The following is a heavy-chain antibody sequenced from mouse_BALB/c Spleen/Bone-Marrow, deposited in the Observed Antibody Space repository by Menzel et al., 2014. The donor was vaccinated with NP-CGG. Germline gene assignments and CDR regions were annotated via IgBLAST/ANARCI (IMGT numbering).Heavy chain of an antibody. D-gene: IGHD1-3*01. Sequence: VQLQQSGAEHFKPGASVKFSCSAFGFNIKNTHMHWVEQRPEKGLEWNGRIDPANGNTKYDPKFQDKATITADTSSNTVDLQLSSLTFEDTAVYYCARQEFAIYWYFDVWGAGTTVTVSS. CDR2: IDPANGNT. CDR1: GFNIKNTH. J-gene: IGHJ1*01. V-gene: IGHV14-3*02. CDR3: ARQEFAIYWYFDV.